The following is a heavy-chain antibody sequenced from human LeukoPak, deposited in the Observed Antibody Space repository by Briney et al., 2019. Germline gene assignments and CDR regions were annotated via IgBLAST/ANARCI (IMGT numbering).Heavy chain of an antibody. CDR2: INHSGST. CDR3: ARDGGINGGNSGDY. J-gene: IGHJ4*02. Sequence: SETLSLTCAVYGGSFSGYYWSWIRQPPGKGLEWIGEINHSGSTNYNPSLKSRVTISVDTSKNQFSLKLSSVTAEDTAVYYCARDGGINGGNSGDYWGQGTLVTVSS. D-gene: IGHD4-23*01. CDR1: GGSFSGYY. V-gene: IGHV4-34*01.